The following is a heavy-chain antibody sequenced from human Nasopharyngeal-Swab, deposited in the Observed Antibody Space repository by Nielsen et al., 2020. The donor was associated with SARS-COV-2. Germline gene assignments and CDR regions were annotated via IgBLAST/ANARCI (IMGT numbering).Heavy chain of an antibody. Sequence: SETLSLTCTGSGGSISSYYWSWIRQPAGKGLEWIGRIYTSGSTNYNPSLKSRVTMSVDTSKNQFSLKLSSVTAADTAVYYCARDGGPRYYYDSSGDNWFDPWGQGTLVTVSS. CDR1: GGSISSYY. D-gene: IGHD3-22*01. CDR3: ARDGGPRYYYDSSGDNWFDP. J-gene: IGHJ5*02. V-gene: IGHV4-4*07. CDR2: IYTSGST.